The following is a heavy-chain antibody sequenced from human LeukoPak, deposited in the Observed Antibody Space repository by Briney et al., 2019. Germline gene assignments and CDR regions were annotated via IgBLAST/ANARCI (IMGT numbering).Heavy chain of an antibody. V-gene: IGHV3-33*01. J-gene: IGHJ4*02. D-gene: IGHD6-13*01. CDR2: IWYDGSNK. CDR3: ASPAKAAAGTDDY. Sequence: GSLRLSCAASGFTFSSYGMHWVRQAPGKGLEWVAVIWYDGSNKYYADSVKGRFTISRDNSKNTLYLQMNSLRAEDTAVYYCASPAKAAAGTDDYWGQGTLVTVSS. CDR1: GFTFSSYG.